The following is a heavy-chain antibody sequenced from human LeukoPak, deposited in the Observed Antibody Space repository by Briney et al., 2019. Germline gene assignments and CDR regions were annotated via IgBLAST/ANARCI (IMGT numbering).Heavy chain of an antibody. Sequence: ASVKVSCKASGGTFSSYAISWVRQAPGQGLEWMGGIIPIFGTANYAQKFQGRVTITADESTSTAYMELSSLRSEDTAVYYCARDVYEVEPPRGWGQGTLVTVSS. D-gene: IGHD1-14*01. J-gene: IGHJ4*02. V-gene: IGHV1-69*13. CDR2: IIPIFGTA. CDR3: ARDVYEVEPPRG. CDR1: GGTFSSYA.